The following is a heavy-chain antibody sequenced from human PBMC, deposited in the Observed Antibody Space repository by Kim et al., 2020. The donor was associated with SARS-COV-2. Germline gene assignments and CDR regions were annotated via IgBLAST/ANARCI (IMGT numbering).Heavy chain of an antibody. Sequence: SETLSLTCAVYGGSFSGYYWSWIRQPPGKGLEWIGEINHSGSTNYNPSLKSRVTISVDTSKNQFSLKLSSVTAADTAVYYCARDPTGTAGNAFDIWGQGTMVTVSS. J-gene: IGHJ3*02. CDR1: GGSFSGYY. D-gene: IGHD1-1*01. CDR2: INHSGST. CDR3: ARDPTGTAGNAFDI. V-gene: IGHV4-34*01.